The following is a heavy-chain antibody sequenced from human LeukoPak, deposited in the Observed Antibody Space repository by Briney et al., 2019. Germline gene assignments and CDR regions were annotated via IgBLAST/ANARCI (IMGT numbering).Heavy chain of an antibody. D-gene: IGHD3-22*01. V-gene: IGHV1-69*04. CDR3: ARDTYYCDSSGRTFDY. CDR2: IIPILGIA. CDR1: GGTFSSYA. Sequence: GSSVKVSCKASGGTFSSYAISWVRQAPGQGLEWMGRIIPILGIANYAQKFQGRVTITADKSTSTAYMELSSLRSEDTAVYYCARDTYYCDSSGRTFDYWGQGTLVTVSS. J-gene: IGHJ4*02.